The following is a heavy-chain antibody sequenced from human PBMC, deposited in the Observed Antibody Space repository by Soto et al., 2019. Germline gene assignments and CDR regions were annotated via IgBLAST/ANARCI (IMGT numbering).Heavy chain of an antibody. D-gene: IGHD3-22*01. Sequence: GGSLRLSCAASGFTFSSYAMSWVRQAPGKGLEWVSAISGSGGSTYYADSVKGRFAISRDNSKNTLYLQMNSLRAEDTAVYYCAKADYYDSSGYYYWVRSGPIKKTLTGKNAFDIWGQGTMVTVSS. J-gene: IGHJ3*02. CDR3: AKADYYDSSGYYYWVRSGPIKKTLTGKNAFDI. V-gene: IGHV3-23*01. CDR2: ISGSGGST. CDR1: GFTFSSYA.